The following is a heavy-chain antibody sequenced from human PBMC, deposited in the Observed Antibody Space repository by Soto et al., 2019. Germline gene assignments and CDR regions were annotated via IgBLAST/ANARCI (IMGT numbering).Heavy chain of an antibody. V-gene: IGHV3-23*01. D-gene: IGHD3-9*01. Sequence: PGXSLRLSCAASGFTFSSYAISWVRQAPGKGLEWVSAISGSGGSTYYADSVKGRFTISRDNSKNTLYLQMNSLRAEDTAVYYCAKGGDWLFNWFDPWGQGTLVTVSS. CDR1: GFTFSSYA. CDR2: ISGSGGST. CDR3: AKGGDWLFNWFDP. J-gene: IGHJ5*02.